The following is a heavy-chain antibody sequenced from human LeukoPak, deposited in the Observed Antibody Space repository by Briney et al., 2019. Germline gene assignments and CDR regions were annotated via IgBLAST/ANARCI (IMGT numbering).Heavy chain of an antibody. CDR3: ASGLTGGGAN. V-gene: IGHV3-48*02. CDR1: GFSFSTHS. Sequence: GGSLRLSCAASGFSFSTHSMNWVRQAPGKGLEWVAYISDDSTTIYYADSVKGRFTISRDSAKNSLYLQMNSLRDEDTAVYYCASGLTGGGANWGQGTLVTVSS. CDR2: ISDDSTTI. D-gene: IGHD2-8*02. J-gene: IGHJ4*02.